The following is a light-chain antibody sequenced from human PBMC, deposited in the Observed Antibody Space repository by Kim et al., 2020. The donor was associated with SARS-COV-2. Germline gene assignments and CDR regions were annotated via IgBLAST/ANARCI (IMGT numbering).Light chain of an antibody. CDR3: QQYNDWPPYT. Sequence: VSRGESASRSCRGSQGVSNNLAWYQQKRGQAPRLLIYGASTRATDVPARFSGSGSGTQFTLTISSLQSEDFAIYYCQQYNDWPPYTFGPGTKLEI. V-gene: IGKV3-15*01. J-gene: IGKJ2*01. CDR1: QGVSNN. CDR2: GAS.